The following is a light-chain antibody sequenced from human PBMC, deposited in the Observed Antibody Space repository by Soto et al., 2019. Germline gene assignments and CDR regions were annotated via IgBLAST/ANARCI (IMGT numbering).Light chain of an antibody. CDR2: EVS. CDR1: SSDIGAYNY. Sequence: QSALTQPASVSGSPGQSITISCTGASSDIGAYNYVSWYQQHPGQAPKLMIYEVSNRPSGVSNRFSGSKSGNTASLTTSGLQAEDEAVYYCSSYTSSSTYVIFGGGTKLTVL. CDR3: SSYTSSSTYVI. V-gene: IGLV2-14*01. J-gene: IGLJ2*01.